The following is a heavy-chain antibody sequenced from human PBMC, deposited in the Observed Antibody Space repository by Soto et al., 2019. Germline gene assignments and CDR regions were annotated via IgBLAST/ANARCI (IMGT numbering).Heavy chain of an antibody. J-gene: IGHJ4*02. D-gene: IGHD6-13*01. CDR1: GGSISSYY. CDR3: ARGGIAGASCLFDY. CDR2: IYYSGST. V-gene: IGHV4-59*01. Sequence: QVQLQESGPGLVKPSETLSLTCTVSGGSISSYYWSWIRQSPGKGLEWIGYIYYSGSTNYNPSVKSRVTISVDTSKNQFALKLSSVTAADTAVYSCARGGIAGASCLFDYWGQGTLVTVSS.